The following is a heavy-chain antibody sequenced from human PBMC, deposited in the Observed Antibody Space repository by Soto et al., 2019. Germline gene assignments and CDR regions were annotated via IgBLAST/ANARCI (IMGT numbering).Heavy chain of an antibody. D-gene: IGHD3-10*01. V-gene: IGHV1-69*01. CDR2: IIPIFGTA. Sequence: QVQLVQSGAEVKKPGSSVKVSCKASGGTFSSYAISWVRQAPGQGLEWKGGIIPIFGTANYAQKFQGRVTITADESTSTAYMELSSLRSEDTAVYYCARDRSYYGSGSYYTSLGYWGQGTLVTVSS. J-gene: IGHJ4*02. CDR3: ARDRSYYGSGSYYTSLGY. CDR1: GGTFSSYA.